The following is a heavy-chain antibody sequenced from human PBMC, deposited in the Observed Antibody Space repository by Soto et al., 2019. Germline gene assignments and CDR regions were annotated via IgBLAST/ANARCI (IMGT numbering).Heavy chain of an antibody. D-gene: IGHD5-12*01. J-gene: IGHJ4*02. CDR2: ISVTPGIT. Sequence: LRLSCAASGFTMSTYSVTWVRQAPGKGLEWVSGISVTPGITFYADSVKGRFTISRDSSNNAVYLQMNSLRAEDTAMYFCSKWSGYGDLWGQGTLVTVSS. CDR3: SKWSGYGDL. V-gene: IGHV3-23*01. CDR1: GFTMSTYS.